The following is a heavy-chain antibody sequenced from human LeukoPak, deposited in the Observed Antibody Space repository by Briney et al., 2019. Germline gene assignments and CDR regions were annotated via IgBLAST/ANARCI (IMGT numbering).Heavy chain of an antibody. J-gene: IGHJ4*02. CDR1: GFTFSSYS. V-gene: IGHV3-48*01. D-gene: IGHD6-13*01. CDR2: ISSSSTTI. CDR3: AKAPGSSWHKTVDY. Sequence: GGSLRLSCAASGFTFSSYSMMWVRQAPGKGLEWVSYISSSSTTIHYADSVKGRFTISRDNAKNSLYLQMNSLRAEDTALYYCAKAPGSSWHKTVDYWGQGTLVTVSS.